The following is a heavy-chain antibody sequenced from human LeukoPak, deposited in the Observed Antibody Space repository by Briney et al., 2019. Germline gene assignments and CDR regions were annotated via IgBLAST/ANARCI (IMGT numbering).Heavy chain of an antibody. CDR2: ISSSSSVL. J-gene: IGHJ3*02. D-gene: IGHD1-1*01. Sequence: PGGSLRLSCAASGFTFSGYSMNWVRRAPGKGLEWVSYISSSSSVLHYADSVKGRFTISRDNAKKSLYLQMNSLRDEDTAVYYCVRETMYAFDMWGQGTIVTVSS. V-gene: IGHV3-48*02. CDR1: GFTFSGYS. CDR3: VRETMYAFDM.